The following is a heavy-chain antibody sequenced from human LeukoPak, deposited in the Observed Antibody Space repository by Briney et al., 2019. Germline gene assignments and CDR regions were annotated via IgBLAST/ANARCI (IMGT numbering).Heavy chain of an antibody. Sequence: SETLSLTCAVYGGSFSGYYWSWIRQPPGKGLEWIGEINHSGSTNYNPSLKSRVTISVDTSKNQFSLKLSSVTAADTAVYYCARDQDGMDVWGQGTTVTVSS. CDR1: GGSFSGYY. V-gene: IGHV4-34*01. CDR2: INHSGST. CDR3: ARDQDGMDV. J-gene: IGHJ6*02.